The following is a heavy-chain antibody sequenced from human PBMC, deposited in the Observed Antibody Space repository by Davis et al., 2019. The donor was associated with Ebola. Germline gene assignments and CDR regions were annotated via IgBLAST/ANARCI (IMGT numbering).Heavy chain of an antibody. Sequence: ASVQVSCKASGYTFTSYGISWVRQAPGQGLEWMGWISAHNGNTNYAQKLQGRVTMTTDTSTSTAYMGLRSLRSDDTAVYYCARGVDSGSSYYYYYAMGVWGQGTTVTVSS. CDR1: GYTFTSYG. D-gene: IGHD1-26*01. CDR3: ARGVDSGSSYYYYYAMGV. CDR2: ISAHNGNT. V-gene: IGHV1-18*04. J-gene: IGHJ6*02.